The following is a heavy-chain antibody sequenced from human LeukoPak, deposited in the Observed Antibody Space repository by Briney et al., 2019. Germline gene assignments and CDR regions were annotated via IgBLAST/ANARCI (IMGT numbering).Heavy chain of an antibody. Sequence: GGSLRLSCAASGFTFSSNTMTWVRQVSGKGLEWVSSIRGGGSDTHYAGTARGRFTISRDNSKNTLYLQMNSLRAEDTAVYYCARCYTYGTTWFGGLDVWGQGTTVTVSS. J-gene: IGHJ6*02. CDR1: GFTFSSNT. CDR2: IRGGGSDT. V-gene: IGHV3-23*01. CDR3: ARCYTYGTTWFGGLDV. D-gene: IGHD3-10*01.